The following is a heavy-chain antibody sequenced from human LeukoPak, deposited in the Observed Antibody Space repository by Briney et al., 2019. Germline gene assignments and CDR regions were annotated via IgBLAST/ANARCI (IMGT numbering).Heavy chain of an antibody. CDR1: GGTFSSYA. Sequence: SVKVSCKASGGTFSSYAISWVRQAPGQGLEWMGGIISIFGTANYAQKFQGRVTMTTDTFTSTAYMELRSLRSDDTAVYYCASSGYYLVDAFDIWGQGTMVTVSS. CDR3: ASSGYYLVDAFDI. D-gene: IGHD3-22*01. CDR2: IISIFGTA. V-gene: IGHV1-69*05. J-gene: IGHJ3*02.